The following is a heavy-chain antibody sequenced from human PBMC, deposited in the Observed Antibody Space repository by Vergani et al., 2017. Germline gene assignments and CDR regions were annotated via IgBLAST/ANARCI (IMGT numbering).Heavy chain of an antibody. CDR1: GGSFSGYY. V-gene: IGHV4-34*01. J-gene: IGHJ4*02. D-gene: IGHD6-19*01. Sequence: QVQLQQWGAGLLKPSETLSLTCAVYGGSFSGYYWSWIRQPPGKGLEWIGEINHSGSTNYNPSLKSRVTISVDTSKIQFSLKLSSVTAADTAVYYCATGGYSSGWDENWGQGTLVTVSS. CDR2: INHSGST. CDR3: ATGGYSSGWDEN.